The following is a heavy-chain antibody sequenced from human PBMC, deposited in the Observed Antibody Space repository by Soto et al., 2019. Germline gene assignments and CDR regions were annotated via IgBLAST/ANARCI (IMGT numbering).Heavy chain of an antibody. CDR2: ISWDGGST. CDR3: AQEPDYYANSGYLAH. V-gene: IGHV3-43*01. D-gene: IGHD3-22*01. Sequence: EVQLVESGGVVVQPGGSLRLSCAASGFTFDDYTMHWVRQAPGKGLEWVSLISWDGGSTYYADSVKGRFTISRDNSKNSLYLQINSLRTKDTALYYCAQEPDYYANSGYLAHWGQGTLVTVSS. CDR1: GFTFDDYT. J-gene: IGHJ5*02.